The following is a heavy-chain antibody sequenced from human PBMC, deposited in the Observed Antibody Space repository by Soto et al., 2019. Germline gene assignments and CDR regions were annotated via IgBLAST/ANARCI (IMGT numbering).Heavy chain of an antibody. CDR1: GYAFTTYG. CDR2: ISAHNGNT. V-gene: IGHV1-18*01. Sequence: QVHLVQSGAEVKKPGASVKVSCKGSGYAFTTYGITGVRQAPGQGLEWMGWISAHNGNTNYAQKRQGRVTVTRDTSTSTANRELRSLRSDDTAVYYCARGRYGDYWGQGALVTVSS. CDR3: ARGRYGDY. J-gene: IGHJ4*02. D-gene: IGHD1-1*01.